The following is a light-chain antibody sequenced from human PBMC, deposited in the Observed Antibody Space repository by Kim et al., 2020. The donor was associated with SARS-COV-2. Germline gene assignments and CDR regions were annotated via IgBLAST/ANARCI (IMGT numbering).Light chain of an antibody. Sequence: SPGESATLSCRASQSVSSNLAWYQQQPGQAPRLLIYGASTRATGIPARFSGSGSGTEFTLTISSLQSEDFAVYYCQQYNNWPPMYTFGQGTKLEI. J-gene: IGKJ2*01. CDR3: QQYNNWPPMYT. V-gene: IGKV3-15*01. CDR1: QSVSSN. CDR2: GAS.